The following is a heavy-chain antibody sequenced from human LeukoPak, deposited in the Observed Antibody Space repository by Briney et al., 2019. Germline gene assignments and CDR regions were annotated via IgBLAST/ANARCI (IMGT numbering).Heavy chain of an antibody. D-gene: IGHD3-16*01. Sequence: SGPTLVKPTQTLTLTCTFSGFSLSTSGVGVGWIRQPPGKALEWLALIYWDDDKRYSPSLKSRLTITKDTPKNQVVLTVTNMDPVDTATYYCAHSRFGGVRSRWYFDYWGQGTLVTVSS. CDR2: IYWDDDK. V-gene: IGHV2-5*02. J-gene: IGHJ4*02. CDR3: AHSRFGGVRSRWYFDY. CDR1: GFSLSTSGVG.